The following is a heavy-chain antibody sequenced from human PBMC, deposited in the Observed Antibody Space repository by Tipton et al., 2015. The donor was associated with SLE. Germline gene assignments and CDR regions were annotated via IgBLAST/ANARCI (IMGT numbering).Heavy chain of an antibody. CDR1: GGSFSGYY. CDR2: INHSGST. Sequence: TLSLTCAVYGGSFSGYYWSWIRQPPGKGLEWIGEINHSGSTNYNPSLKSRVTISVDTSKNQFSLKVASVTAADTAVYYCARAPPDLKRCWFDPWGQGTLVTVSS. CDR3: ARAPPDLKRCWFDP. J-gene: IGHJ5*02. V-gene: IGHV4-34*01.